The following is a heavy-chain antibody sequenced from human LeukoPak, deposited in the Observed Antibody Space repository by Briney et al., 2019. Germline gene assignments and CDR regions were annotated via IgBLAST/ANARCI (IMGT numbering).Heavy chain of an antibody. CDR3: ARDSIAVAGNDY. Sequence: PGGSLRLSCAASGFTFSSYSMNWVRQAPGKGLEWVSSISSSSSYIYYADSVKGRFTISRDNAKNSLYLQMNSLRAEDTAVYYCARDSIAVAGNDYWGQGTLVTVSS. V-gene: IGHV3-21*01. D-gene: IGHD6-19*01. CDR1: GFTFSSYS. J-gene: IGHJ4*02. CDR2: ISSSSSYI.